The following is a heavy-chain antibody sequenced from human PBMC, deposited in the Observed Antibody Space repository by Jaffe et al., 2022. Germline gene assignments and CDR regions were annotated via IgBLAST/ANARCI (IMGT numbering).Heavy chain of an antibody. J-gene: IGHJ4*02. CDR2: ITEKIHNYAT. D-gene: IGHD1-7*01. Sequence: EVQLVESGGGLVQPGGSLKLSCAASGFIFSGSAIHWVRQASGKGLEWVGRITEKIHNYATASGPSVKGRFIMSRDDSKNMAYLQMRSLEPEDTAVYFCARAVPGTTFIEYWGQGALVTVSS. CDR3: ARAVPGTTFIEY. V-gene: IGHV3-73*02. CDR1: GFIFSGSA.